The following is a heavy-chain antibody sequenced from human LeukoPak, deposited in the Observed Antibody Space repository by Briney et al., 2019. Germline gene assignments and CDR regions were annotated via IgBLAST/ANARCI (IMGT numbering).Heavy chain of an antibody. Sequence: GGSLRLSCAASGFSFSTYGMSWVRQAPGKGLKWVSGISGSGGRTYYADSVKGRFTISRDNSKNTLYLRMNSLRADDTAVYYCAKDYLGSSNASDVWGRGTMVTVSP. CDR1: GFSFSTYG. V-gene: IGHV3-23*01. CDR2: ISGSGGRT. CDR3: AKDYLGSSNASDV. D-gene: IGHD6-13*01. J-gene: IGHJ3*01.